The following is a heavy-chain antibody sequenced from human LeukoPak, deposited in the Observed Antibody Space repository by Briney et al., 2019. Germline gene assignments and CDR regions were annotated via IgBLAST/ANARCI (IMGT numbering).Heavy chain of an antibody. CDR3: ARHSFYYDSNGYYYFFDP. J-gene: IGHJ5*02. Sequence: SETLSLTCTVSGGSINTNNYHWGWIRQPPGKGLEWIGSIYHSGSTYSNPSLKSRLTMSADTSKNQFPLRLSSVTAADTAVYYCARHSFYYDSNGYYYFFDPWGQGTLVTVSS. CDR2: IYHSGST. V-gene: IGHV4-39*01. CDR1: GGSINTNNYH. D-gene: IGHD3-22*01.